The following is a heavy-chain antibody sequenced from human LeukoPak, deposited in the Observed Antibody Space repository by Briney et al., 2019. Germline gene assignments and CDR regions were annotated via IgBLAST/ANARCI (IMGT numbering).Heavy chain of an antibody. CDR3: ASHDSSGGGGIDY. Sequence: PSETLSLTCTVSGGSINSSSFYWAWIRQPPGKGLEWIGSIYYSGSTYYRPSLKSRLTIYVDTSKSQFFLKLSSVTATDTAVYYCASHDSSGGGGIDYWGQGALVTVS. CDR2: IYYSGST. D-gene: IGHD6-19*01. V-gene: IGHV4-39*01. J-gene: IGHJ4*02. CDR1: GGSINSSSFY.